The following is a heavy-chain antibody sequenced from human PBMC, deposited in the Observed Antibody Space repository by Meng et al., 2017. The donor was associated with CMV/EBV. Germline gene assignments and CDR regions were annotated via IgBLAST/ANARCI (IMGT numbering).Heavy chain of an antibody. Sequence: SETLSLTCAVYGGSFSGYYWSWIRQPPGKGLEWIGEINHSGSTNYNPSLKSRVTMSVDTSKNQFSLKLSSVTAADTAVYYCARTTGIAVNYDYWGQGTLVTVSS. V-gene: IGHV4-34*01. CDR3: ARTTGIAVNYDY. D-gene: IGHD6-19*01. CDR2: INHSGST. CDR1: GGSFSGYY. J-gene: IGHJ4*02.